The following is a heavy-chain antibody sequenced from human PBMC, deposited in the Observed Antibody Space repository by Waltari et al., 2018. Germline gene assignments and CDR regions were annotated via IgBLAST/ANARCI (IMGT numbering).Heavy chain of an antibody. D-gene: IGHD2-2*01. J-gene: IGHJ5*02. CDR2: IDPEDGET. CDR1: GNSLSDNY. CDR3: ARRSGHCDGTTCSAGWFDP. Sequence: EIRLLQSGAEVKKPGATVKISCKASGNSLSDNYIPRVQQVPGKGLEWIGRIDPEDGETIYAEKFEDRVTLTADLATETAYLELSRLSSDDTATYYCARRSGHCDGTTCSAGWFDPWGQGTLVKVSS. V-gene: IGHV1-69-2*01.